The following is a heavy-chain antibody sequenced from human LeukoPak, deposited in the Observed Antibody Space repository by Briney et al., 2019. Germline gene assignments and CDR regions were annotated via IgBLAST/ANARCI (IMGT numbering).Heavy chain of an antibody. Sequence: SGPTLVKPTQTLTLTCPFSGFSLSTSGVGVGWIRQPPGKALEWLALIYWNDDKRYSPSLKSRLTITKDTSKNQVVLTMTNMDPVDTATYYCAHEGYYQGYFDYWGQGTLVTVSS. D-gene: IGHD3-22*01. J-gene: IGHJ4*02. V-gene: IGHV2-5*01. CDR3: AHEGYYQGYFDY. CDR1: GFSLSTSGVG. CDR2: IYWNDDK.